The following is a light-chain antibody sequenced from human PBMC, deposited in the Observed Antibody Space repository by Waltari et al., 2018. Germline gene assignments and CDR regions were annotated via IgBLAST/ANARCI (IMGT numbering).Light chain of an antibody. CDR2: TND. Sequence: QSVLTQPPSASGTPGQRVTISCSGPSSNIRTNTVNRYPHLPGTAPKLLIYTNDQRPSGVPDRFSGSKSGTSASLAISGLQSEDEAAYYCAAWDDSLNGFYVFGTGTKVTVL. V-gene: IGLV1-44*01. J-gene: IGLJ1*01. CDR3: AAWDDSLNGFYV. CDR1: SSNIRTNT.